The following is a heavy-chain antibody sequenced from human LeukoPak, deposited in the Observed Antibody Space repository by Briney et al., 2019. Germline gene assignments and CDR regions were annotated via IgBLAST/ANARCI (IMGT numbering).Heavy chain of an antibody. CDR3: ARESRPSEKMRLIYFQH. V-gene: IGHV1-69*01. D-gene: IGHD6-25*01. CDR1: GGTFNSYA. Sequence: GGSLKVSCTASGGTFNSYAISWVRQAPGQGLEWMGGINPLFGTANYAQKFQGRVTITADESTSTAYMELSSLRSEDTAVYYCARESRPSEKMRLIYFQHWGQGTLVTVSS. CDR2: INPLFGTA. J-gene: IGHJ1*01.